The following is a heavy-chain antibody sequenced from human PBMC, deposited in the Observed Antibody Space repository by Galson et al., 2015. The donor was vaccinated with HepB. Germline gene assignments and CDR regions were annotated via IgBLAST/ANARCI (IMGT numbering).Heavy chain of an antibody. CDR1: GITSSNFV. CDR2: ISANGAGT. J-gene: IGHJ5*02. D-gene: IGHD2-8*02. V-gene: IGHV3-23*01. Sequence: SLRLSCADSGITSSNFVMSWVRQAPGAGLEWVSTISANGAGTYYADSVRGRFTVSRDKSKNTLYLQMSSLSAEDTAVYYCAKDWGGCSTDICPLASWGQGTLVTVSS. CDR3: AKDWGGCSTDICPLAS.